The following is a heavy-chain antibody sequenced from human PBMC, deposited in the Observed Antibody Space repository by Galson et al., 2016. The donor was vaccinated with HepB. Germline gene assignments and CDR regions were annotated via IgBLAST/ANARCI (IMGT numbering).Heavy chain of an antibody. CDR2: IKSKAEGGAT. Sequence: SLRLSCAASGFIFSKAWMTWVRQAPGKGLEWVGRIKSKAEGGATEYGAPVKGCFTISRDDSKNTLYLQMNRLKAEDTAVYYCTTDVYWGQGTLVTVSS. V-gene: IGHV3-15*01. CDR1: GFIFSKAW. CDR3: TTDVY. J-gene: IGHJ4*02.